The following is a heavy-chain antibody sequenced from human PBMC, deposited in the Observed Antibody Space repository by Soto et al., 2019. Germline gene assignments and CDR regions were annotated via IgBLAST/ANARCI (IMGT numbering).Heavy chain of an antibody. D-gene: IGHD6-19*01. Sequence: QVQLVQSGAGVKKPGSSVKVSCKASGGTFSSYTISWVRQAPGQGLEWMGRIIPILGIANYAQKFQGRVTITADKSTNTAYMEQGSLRSEDTAVYYCARVPQYSSGWANFEYWGQGTLVTVSS. CDR3: ARVPQYSSGWANFEY. CDR1: GGTFSSYT. J-gene: IGHJ4*02. CDR2: IIPILGIA. V-gene: IGHV1-69*02.